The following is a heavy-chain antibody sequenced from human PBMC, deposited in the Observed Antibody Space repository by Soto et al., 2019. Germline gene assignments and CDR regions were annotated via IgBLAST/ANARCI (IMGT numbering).Heavy chain of an antibody. CDR1: GGSISSYY. V-gene: IGHV4-59*01. J-gene: IGHJ6*03. Sequence: TLSLTCTVSGGSISSYYWSWIRQPPGKGLEWIGYIYYSGSTNYNPSLKSRVTISVDTSKNQFSLKLSSVTAADTAVYYCARAPPVLAPYYYYMDVWGKGTTVTVSS. CDR3: ARAPPVLAPYYYYMDV. CDR2: IYYSGST. D-gene: IGHD2-8*02.